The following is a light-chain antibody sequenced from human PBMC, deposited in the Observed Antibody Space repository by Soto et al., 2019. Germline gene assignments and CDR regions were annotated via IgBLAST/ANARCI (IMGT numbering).Light chain of an antibody. J-gene: IGKJ5*01. CDR1: QSISIN. CDR3: QQRRSWPPTIT. Sequence: EIVLTQSPTTLSLSPGERALLSCRASQSISINLAWYQQKPGQAPRLLIYAASNRATDIPPRFSGSGSGTDFTLTISSLEPEDFAVYYCQQRRSWPPTITFGQGTRLEI. V-gene: IGKV3-11*01. CDR2: AAS.